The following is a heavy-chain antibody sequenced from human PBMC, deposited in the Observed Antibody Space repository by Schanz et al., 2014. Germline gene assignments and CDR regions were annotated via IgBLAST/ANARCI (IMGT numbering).Heavy chain of an antibody. J-gene: IGHJ6*02. CDR1: GFTFSNFG. V-gene: IGHV3-30*03. CDR3: ARDRQQLVGRIGYYYGMDV. CDR2: ISSDGTNK. D-gene: IGHD6-13*01. Sequence: QVQLVESGGGVVQPGRSLRLSCAASGFTFSNFGLHWVRQAPGKGLNWVAVISSDGTNKYYADSVQGRFTISRDNSKNTLYLQMNSLRAEDTAVYYCARDRQQLVGRIGYYYGMDVWGQGTTVTVSS.